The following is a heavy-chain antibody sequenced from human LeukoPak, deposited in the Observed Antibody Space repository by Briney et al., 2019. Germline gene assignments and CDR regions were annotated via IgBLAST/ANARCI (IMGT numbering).Heavy chain of an antibody. CDR1: GYTFTGYY. D-gene: IGHD1-14*01. Sequence: ASVKVSCKASGYTFTGYYMHWVRQAPGQGLEWMGRINPSNGGTDYAQKFQGRVTVTGDTSISTAYMEMSSLRSDDTAVYYCAREGGGSSQTGDYWGQGTLVTVSS. CDR3: AREGGGSSQTGDY. CDR2: INPSNGGT. V-gene: IGHV1-2*06. J-gene: IGHJ4*02.